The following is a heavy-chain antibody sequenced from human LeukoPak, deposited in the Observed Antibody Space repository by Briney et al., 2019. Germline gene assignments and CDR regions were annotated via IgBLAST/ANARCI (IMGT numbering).Heavy chain of an antibody. J-gene: IGHJ6*03. CDR1: GFTVTSNF. CDR3: ARNSFLLRSISYYYYMDV. V-gene: IGHV3-66*02. D-gene: IGHD2-2*01. CDR2: IYSDGTT. Sequence: PGGSQRLSCAASGFTVTSNFMTWVRQAPGKGLEWVSIIYSDGTTYYVDSVKGRFTISRDSSKNTLYLQMSSLRAEDTAVYYCARNSFLLRSISYYYYMDVWGKGTTVTVS.